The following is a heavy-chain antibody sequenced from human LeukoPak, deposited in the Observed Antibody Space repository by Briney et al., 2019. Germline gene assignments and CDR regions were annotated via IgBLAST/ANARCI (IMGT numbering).Heavy chain of an antibody. D-gene: IGHD3-22*01. CDR1: GFTFSSYA. V-gene: IGHV3-23*01. CDR3: ARDHYYYDSSGYYIRAFDI. J-gene: IGHJ3*02. Sequence: PGGSLRLSCAASGFTFSSYAMSWVRQAPGKGLEWVSAISGSGGSTYYADSVKGRFTISRDNSKNTLYLQMNSLRAEDTAVYYCARDHYYYDSSGYYIRAFDIWGQGTMVTVSS. CDR2: ISGSGGST.